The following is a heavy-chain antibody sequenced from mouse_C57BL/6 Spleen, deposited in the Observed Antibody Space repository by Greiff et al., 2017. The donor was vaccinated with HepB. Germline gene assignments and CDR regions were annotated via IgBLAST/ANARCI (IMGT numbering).Heavy chain of an antibody. CDR1: GYTFTDYE. V-gene: IGHV1-15*01. Sequence: QVQLQQSGAELVWPGASVTLSCKASGYTFTDYEMHWVKQTPVHGLEWIGAIDPETGGTAYNQKFKGKAILTADKSSSTAYMELRSLTSEDSAVYYCTRENLYYYGSSGFAYWGQGTLVTVSA. CDR2: IDPETGGT. CDR3: TRENLYYYGSSGFAY. J-gene: IGHJ3*01. D-gene: IGHD1-1*01.